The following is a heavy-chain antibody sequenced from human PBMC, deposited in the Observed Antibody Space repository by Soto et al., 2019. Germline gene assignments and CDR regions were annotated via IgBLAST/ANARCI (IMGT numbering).Heavy chain of an antibody. J-gene: IGHJ4*03. CDR3: AKLFHYYDSSGYDSDGLEI. CDR2: VSGSGHSS. Sequence: GGSLRLSCEASGFTLRSYAMMWVRQAPGQGLEWVSTVSGSGHSSYDADSVKGRFTISRDNSKNTLYLRMGSLRSEDTAVYYCAKLFHYYDSSGYDSDGLEIWGKGTQVTVSS. V-gene: IGHV3-23*01. D-gene: IGHD3-22*01. CDR1: GFTLRSYA.